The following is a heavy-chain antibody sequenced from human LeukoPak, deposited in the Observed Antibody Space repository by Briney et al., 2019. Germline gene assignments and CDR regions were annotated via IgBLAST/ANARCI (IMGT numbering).Heavy chain of an antibody. CDR2: INHSGST. CDR3: ASPTTVTTSAYRAFDI. V-gene: IGHV4-34*01. J-gene: IGHJ3*02. Sequence: SETLSLTCAVYGGFFSDYYWSWIRQPAGKGLEWIGEINHSGSTNYGPSLRSRVTITVDTSKNQFSLNLRSVTAADTAVYYCASPTTVTTSAYRAFDIWGQGTMVTVSA. CDR1: GGFFSDYY. D-gene: IGHD4-17*01.